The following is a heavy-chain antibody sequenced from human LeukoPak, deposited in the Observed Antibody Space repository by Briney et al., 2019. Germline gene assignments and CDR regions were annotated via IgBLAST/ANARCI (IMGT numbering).Heavy chain of an antibody. CDR1: GGSFSGYY. CDR2: INHSGST. CDR3: ARGGIRYFDWFDY. D-gene: IGHD3-9*01. J-gene: IGHJ4*02. V-gene: IGHV4-34*01. Sequence: PSETLSLTCAVYGGSFSGYYWSWIRQPPGKGLEWIGEINHSGSTNYNPSLKSRVTISVDTSKNQFSLKLSSVTAADTAVYYCARGGIRYFDWFDYWGQGTLVTVSS.